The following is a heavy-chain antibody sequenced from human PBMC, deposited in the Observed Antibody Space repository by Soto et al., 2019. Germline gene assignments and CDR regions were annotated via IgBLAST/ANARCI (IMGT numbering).Heavy chain of an antibody. CDR1: GGSISSDY. CDR2: IYFSGGT. V-gene: IGHV4-59*01. CDR3: ARTNAFHI. J-gene: IGHJ3*02. Sequence: QLQESGPGLAKASETLSLTCTVSGGSISSDYWSWIRQPPGEGLEWIGYIYFSGGTNYNPSLKSRVTISVDRSKNQLSLRLTSVTAADTAVYYCARTNAFHIWGQGTMVTVS.